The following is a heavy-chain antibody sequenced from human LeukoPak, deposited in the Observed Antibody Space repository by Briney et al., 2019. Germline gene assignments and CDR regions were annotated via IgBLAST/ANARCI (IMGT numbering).Heavy chain of an antibody. V-gene: IGHV1-69*13. D-gene: IGHD3-16*02. J-gene: IGHJ4*02. CDR3: ARGGRVGELSLYYFDY. CDR1: GDSFRSYA. CDR2: IIPIFGSS. Sequence: ASVKVSCKASGDSFRSYAVSWVRQAPGQGLEWMGGIIPIFGSSNYAQKFQGSVTITADDSTSTAYMELRSLRSEDTAVYYCARGGRVGELSLYYFDYWGQGTLVTVSS.